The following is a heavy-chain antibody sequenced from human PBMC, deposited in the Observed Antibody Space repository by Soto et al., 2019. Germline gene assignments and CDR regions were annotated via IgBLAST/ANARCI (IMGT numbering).Heavy chain of an antibody. CDR3: SRDSSAWYDTPLCFDS. J-gene: IGHJ5*01. Sequence: SQTLSLTCAISGDRVSSNSAAWNWIRQSPSRGLERLGRTFYRSKWYNDYAVSVKSRITINPDTSKNQFSLQLKSVAPEDTAVYYCSRDSSAWYDTPLCFDSCGRRTLVTVSS. V-gene: IGHV6-1*01. CDR2: TFYRSKWYN. CDR1: GDRVSSNSAA. D-gene: IGHD6-19*01.